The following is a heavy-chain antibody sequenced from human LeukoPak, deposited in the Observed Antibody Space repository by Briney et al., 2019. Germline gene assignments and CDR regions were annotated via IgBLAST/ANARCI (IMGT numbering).Heavy chain of an antibody. D-gene: IGHD2-21*01. CDR3: AAISSYYYMDV. CDR2: IDSDGSTT. CDR1: GFTFSNYW. J-gene: IGHJ6*03. V-gene: IGHV3-74*01. Sequence: GGSLRLSCAASGFTFSNYWMHWVRQAPGKGLEWVSRIDSDGSTTNYAHSVKGRFTISRDNAKNSLYLQMNSLRAEDTAVYYCAAISSYYYMDVWGKGTTVTVSS.